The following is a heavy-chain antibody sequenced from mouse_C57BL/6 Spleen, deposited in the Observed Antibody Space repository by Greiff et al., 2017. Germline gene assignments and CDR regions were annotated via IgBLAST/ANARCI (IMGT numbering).Heavy chain of an antibody. D-gene: IGHD3-2*02. CDR1: GFTFSDYG. V-gene: IGHV5-17*01. J-gene: IGHJ2*01. CDR3: ARAGGSSGYSYYFDY. Sequence: DVMLVESGGGLVKPGGSLKLSCAASGFTFSDYGMHWVRQAPEKGLEWVAYISSGSSTIYYADTVKGRFTISRDNAKNTLFLQMTSLRSEDTAMYYCARAGGSSGYSYYFDYWGQGTTLTVSS. CDR2: ISSGSSTI.